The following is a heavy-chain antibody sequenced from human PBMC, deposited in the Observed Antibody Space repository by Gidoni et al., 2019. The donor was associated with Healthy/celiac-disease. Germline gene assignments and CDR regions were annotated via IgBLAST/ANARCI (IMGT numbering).Heavy chain of an antibody. CDR1: GYSFTSYG. CDR2: IDPSDSDT. J-gene: IGHJ4*02. D-gene: IGHD5-12*01. Sequence: EVQLVQSGAEVKKPGESLRLSCKGSGYSFTSYGISWVRPMPGKGLEWMGRIDPSDSDTNYSPSFQGHVTISADKSISTAYLQWSRLKASDTAMYYCARPAGDGYNSRRFDYWGQGTLVTVSS. V-gene: IGHV5-10-1*03. CDR3: ARPAGDGYNSRRFDY.